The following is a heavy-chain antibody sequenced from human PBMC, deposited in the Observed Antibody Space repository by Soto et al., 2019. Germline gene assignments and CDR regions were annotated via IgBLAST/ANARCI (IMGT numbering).Heavy chain of an antibody. Sequence: QLQLQESGPGLVKPSETLSLTCTVSGGSISSSSYYWGWIRQPPGKGLEWIGSIYYSGSTYYNPSLKSRVTISVDTSENQFSLKLSSVTAADTAVYYCARHGGVTIFGVVSPHDAFDIWGQGTMVTVSS. V-gene: IGHV4-39*01. J-gene: IGHJ3*02. CDR2: IYYSGST. CDR1: GGSISSSSYY. CDR3: ARHGGVTIFGVVSPHDAFDI. D-gene: IGHD3-3*01.